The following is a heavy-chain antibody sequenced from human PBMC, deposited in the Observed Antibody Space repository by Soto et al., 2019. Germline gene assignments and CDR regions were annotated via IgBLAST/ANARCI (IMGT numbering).Heavy chain of an antibody. CDR3: ARPHDLGYSMDV. D-gene: IGHD3-16*01. CDR1: GYSFTSYW. Sequence: PGQSLKISCKGSGYSFTSYWIGWVRQMPGKGLEWMGRIDPADSYSNYSPSFQGHVSISLDKSINTAYLYWSSLKASDTAMYYCARPHDLGYSMDVWGQGTTVTVSS. J-gene: IGHJ6*02. CDR2: IDPADSYS. V-gene: IGHV5-10-1*01.